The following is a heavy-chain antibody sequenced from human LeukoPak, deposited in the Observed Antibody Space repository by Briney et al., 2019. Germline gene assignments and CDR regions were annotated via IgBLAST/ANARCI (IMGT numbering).Heavy chain of an antibody. CDR3: ARAPYYDFWSGYYSTPNFDY. D-gene: IGHD3-3*01. CDR2: IIPIFGTA. J-gene: IGHJ4*02. Sequence: ASVNVSCKASGGTFSSYAISWVRQAPGQGLEWMGGIIPIFGTANYAQKFQGRVTITADESTSTAYMELSSLRSEDTAVYYCARAPYYDFWSGYYSTPNFDYWGQGTLVTVSS. CDR1: GGTFSSYA. V-gene: IGHV1-69*13.